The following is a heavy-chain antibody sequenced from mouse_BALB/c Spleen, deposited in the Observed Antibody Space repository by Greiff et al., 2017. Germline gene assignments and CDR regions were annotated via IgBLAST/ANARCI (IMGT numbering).Heavy chain of an antibody. V-gene: IGHV1-77*01. Sequence: VQLQQSGAELARPGASVKLSCTASGYTFTDYYINWVKQRTGQGLEWIGEIYPGRGNTYYNEKFKGKGTLAADKSYSTAYMQLSSLTSEDSAVYFCSSGPGRMYDGYYRESMDVWGQGTSVTVSS. J-gene: IGHJ4*01. CDR1: GYTFTDYY. CDR2: IYPGRGNT. CDR3: SSGPGRMYDGYYRESMDV. D-gene: IGHD2-3*01.